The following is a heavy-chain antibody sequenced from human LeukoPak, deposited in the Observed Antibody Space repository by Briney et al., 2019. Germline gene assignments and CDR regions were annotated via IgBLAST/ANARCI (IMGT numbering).Heavy chain of an antibody. CDR1: GYTFTSYY. CDR3: AGVARFGELFFDY. J-gene: IGHJ4*02. V-gene: IGHV1-46*01. Sequence: VASVKVSCKASGYTFTSYYMHWVRQAPGQGLEWMGIINPSGGSTNYAQKFQGRVTITADESTSTAYMELSSLRSEDTAVYYCAGVARFGELFFDYWGQGTLVTVSS. CDR2: INPSGGST. D-gene: IGHD3-10*01.